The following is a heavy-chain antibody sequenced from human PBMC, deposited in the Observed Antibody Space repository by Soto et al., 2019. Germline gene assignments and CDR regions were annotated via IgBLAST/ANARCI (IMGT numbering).Heavy chain of an antibody. CDR3: ARVHVMVVAGSTFDY. J-gene: IGHJ4*01. D-gene: IGHD6-19*01. CDR2: IYHGGTT. Sequence: NPSETLSLTCTVSGYPISSGSYWAWIRQPPGKGPEWIASIYHGGTTFYNPSLKSRITISVDTSNNQFSLKLTSVTAADTAVYYCARVHVMVVAGSTFDYWGHGTLVTVSS. CDR1: GYPISSGSY. V-gene: IGHV4-38-2*02.